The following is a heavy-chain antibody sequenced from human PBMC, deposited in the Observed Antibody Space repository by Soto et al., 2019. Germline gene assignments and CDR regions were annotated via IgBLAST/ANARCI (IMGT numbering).Heavy chain of an antibody. CDR1: GFTFSSYG. J-gene: IGHJ6*02. CDR2: IWYDESNK. CDR3: AKEGYCSSTSCYDNYYGMDV. D-gene: IGHD2-2*01. Sequence: QVQLVESGGGVVQPGRSLRLSCAASGFTFSSYGMHWVRQAPGKGLEWVAVIWYDESNKYYADSVKGRFTISRDNSKNTLYLQMNSLRAEDTAVYYCAKEGYCSSTSCYDNYYGMDVWGQGTTVTVSS. V-gene: IGHV3-33*06.